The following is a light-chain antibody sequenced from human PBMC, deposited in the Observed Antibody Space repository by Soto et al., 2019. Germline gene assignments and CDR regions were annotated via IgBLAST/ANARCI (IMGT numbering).Light chain of an antibody. CDR3: QQYNIYSAMYT. J-gene: IGKJ2*01. CDR1: QSISSW. V-gene: IGKV1-5*03. CDR2: KAS. Sequence: DIQMTQSPSTLSASVGDRVTITCRASQSISSWLAWYQQKPGKAPKLLIYKASSLESGVPSRFSGSGSGTEFTLTISSLQPDDFAPDSCQQYNIYSAMYTFGQGTKLEIK.